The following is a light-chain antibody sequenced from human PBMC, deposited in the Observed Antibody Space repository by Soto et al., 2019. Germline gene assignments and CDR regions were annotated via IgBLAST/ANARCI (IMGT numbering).Light chain of an antibody. CDR3: SSYTSSSTWV. Sequence: QSALTQPASVSGSPGQSITISCTGTSSDVGGYNYVSWYQQHPGKAPKLMIYEVSNRPSGVSHRFSGSKSGNTASLTISGLQAEYEADYYCSSYTSSSTWVFGGGTKVTVL. CDR2: EVS. V-gene: IGLV2-14*01. CDR1: SSDVGGYNY. J-gene: IGLJ3*02.